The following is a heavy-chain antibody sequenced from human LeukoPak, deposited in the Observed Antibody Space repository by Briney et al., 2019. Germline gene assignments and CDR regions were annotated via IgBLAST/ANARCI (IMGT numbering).Heavy chain of an antibody. J-gene: IGHJ4*02. CDR1: GFTFSNYT. CDR2: ISGTSGNT. D-gene: IGHD6-19*01. Sequence: GGCLRLSCSASGFTFSNYTMSWVRQAPWKGLEWVYSISGTSGNTYYADSVKGRFAISRDNSKDTLYLQMNSLRAEDTAIYYCAKFRADSSGWPFDYWGQGTLVTVSS. V-gene: IGHV3-23*01. CDR3: AKFRADSSGWPFDY.